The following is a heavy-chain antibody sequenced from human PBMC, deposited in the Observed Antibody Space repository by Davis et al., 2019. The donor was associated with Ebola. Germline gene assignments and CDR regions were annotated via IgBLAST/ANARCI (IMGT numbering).Heavy chain of an antibody. D-gene: IGHD6-19*01. CDR2: VGGSGDST. CDR1: GFTFSSYA. CDR3: AKGFRSGWYWYFDP. J-gene: IGHJ2*01. Sequence: GESLKISCAASGFTFSSYAMSWVRQAPGKGLEWVSAVGGSGDSTYYADSVKGRFTVSRDNSKNTLYLQMNSLRAEDTAVYFCAKGFRSGWYWYFDPWGRGTLVTVSS. V-gene: IGHV3-23*01.